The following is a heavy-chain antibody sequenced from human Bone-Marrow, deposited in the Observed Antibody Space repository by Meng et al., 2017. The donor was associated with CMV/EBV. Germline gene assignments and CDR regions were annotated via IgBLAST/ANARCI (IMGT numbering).Heavy chain of an antibody. Sequence: SETLSLTCTVPGGSISSYYWSWIRQPPGKGLEWIGYIYYSGSTNYNPPLKSRVTISVDTSKNLFSLKLSSVTAADTAVYYCARGCYGDYEYDYWGQGKLVPVSS. D-gene: IGHD4-17*01. CDR1: GGSISSYY. V-gene: IGHV4-59*01. CDR2: IYYSGST. CDR3: ARGCYGDYEYDY. J-gene: IGHJ4*02.